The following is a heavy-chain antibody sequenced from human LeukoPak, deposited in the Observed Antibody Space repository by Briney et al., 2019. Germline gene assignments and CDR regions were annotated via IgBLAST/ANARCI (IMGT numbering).Heavy chain of an antibody. J-gene: IGHJ4*02. V-gene: IGHV4-61*08. CDR2: IYYSGST. CDR3: ARGPTTTVVTYFDY. D-gene: IGHD4-23*01. CDR1: GGSISSGGYY. Sequence: SETLSLTCTVSGGSISSGGYYWSWIRQPPGKGLEWIGYIYYSGSTNYNPSLKSRVTISVDTSKNQFSLKLSSVTAADTAVYYCARGPTTTVVTYFDYWGQGTLVTVSS.